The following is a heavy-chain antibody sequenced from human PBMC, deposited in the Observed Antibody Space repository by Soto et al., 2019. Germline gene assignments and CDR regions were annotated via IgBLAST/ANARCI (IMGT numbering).Heavy chain of an antibody. CDR2: ISSSSSYI. D-gene: IGHD1-1*01. CDR1: GFTFSSYS. J-gene: IGHJ6*02. Sequence: EVQLVESGGGLVKPGGSLRLSCAASGFTFSSYSMNWVRQAPGKGLEWVSSISSSSSYIYYADSVKGRFTISRDNAKNSLYLQMNSLRAEDKAVYYCARGVRIYGMDVWGQGTTVTVSS. V-gene: IGHV3-21*01. CDR3: ARGVRIYGMDV.